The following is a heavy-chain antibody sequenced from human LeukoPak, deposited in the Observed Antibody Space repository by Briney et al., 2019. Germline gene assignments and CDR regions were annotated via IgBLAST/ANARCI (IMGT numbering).Heavy chain of an antibody. D-gene: IGHD3-10*01. CDR1: GYTFTGYY. CDR2: INPNNSDT. V-gene: IGHV1-2*02. CDR3: ARQVGGSFDY. J-gene: IGHJ4*02. Sequence: ASVKVSCKASGYTFTGYYMHWVRQAPGQGLEWMGWINPNNSDTIYAQKFQGRVTMTRDTFLSTGYMELSSLISDDTAVYYCARQVGGSFDYWGQGTLVTVSS.